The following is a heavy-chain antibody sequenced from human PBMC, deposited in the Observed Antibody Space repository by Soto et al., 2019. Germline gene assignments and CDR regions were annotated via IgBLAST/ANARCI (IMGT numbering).Heavy chain of an antibody. Sequence: QVQLVQSVAEVKKPGSSVKVSCKASGGTFSSYAISWVRQAPGQGLEWMGGVIPIFCTANYAQKFQGRVTSTADESTSTAYMELSSLRSEDTAVYYCAARSGKYYDFWSGYTYYFDYWGQGTLVTVSS. CDR1: GGTFSSYA. CDR2: VIPIFCTA. J-gene: IGHJ4*02. V-gene: IGHV1-69*01. D-gene: IGHD3-3*01. CDR3: AARSGKYYDFWSGYTYYFDY.